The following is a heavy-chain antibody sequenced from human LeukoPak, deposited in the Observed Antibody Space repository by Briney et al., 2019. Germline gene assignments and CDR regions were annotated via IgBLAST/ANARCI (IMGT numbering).Heavy chain of an antibody. CDR2: IYYSGST. CDR3: ARGLTTVTFPDAFDI. J-gene: IGHJ3*02. V-gene: IGHV4-31*03. Sequence: SETLSLTCTVSGGSISSGGYYWSWIRQHPGKSLEWIGYIYYSGSTYYNPSLKSRVTISVDTSKNQFSLKLSSVTAADTAVYYCARGLTTVTFPDAFDIWGQGTMVTVSS. D-gene: IGHD4-17*01. CDR1: GGSISSGGYY.